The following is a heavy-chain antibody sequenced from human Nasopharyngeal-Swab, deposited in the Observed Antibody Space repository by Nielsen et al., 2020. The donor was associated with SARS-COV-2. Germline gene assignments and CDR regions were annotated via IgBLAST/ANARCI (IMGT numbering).Heavy chain of an antibody. D-gene: IGHD1-1*01. Sequence: ESLKISCVTSGFTFNMYSMHWVRQAPGKGLEWVSSISSSSNYIYYGDSVKGRFTISRDNTQKSLYLEMNSLRVEDTAAYYCARLGTESYHYYSLDVWGQGTTVTVSS. V-gene: IGHV3-21*01. J-gene: IGHJ6*02. CDR1: GFTFNMYS. CDR3: ARLGTESYHYYSLDV. CDR2: ISSSSNYI.